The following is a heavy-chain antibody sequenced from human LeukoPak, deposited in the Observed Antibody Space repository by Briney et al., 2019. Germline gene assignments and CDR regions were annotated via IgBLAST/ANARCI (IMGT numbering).Heavy chain of an antibody. Sequence: SETLSLTCAVSGCSISSSNWWCWVRQPAGKGLEWIREIYHSGSTNYNPSLKSRVTISVDKSKNQFSLKLSSVTAADTAVYYCASRDYDNYYYYGMDVWGQGTTVTVSS. J-gene: IGHJ6*02. CDR2: IYHSGST. CDR3: ASRDYDNYYYYGMDV. CDR1: GCSISSSNW. D-gene: IGHD3-9*01. V-gene: IGHV4-4*02.